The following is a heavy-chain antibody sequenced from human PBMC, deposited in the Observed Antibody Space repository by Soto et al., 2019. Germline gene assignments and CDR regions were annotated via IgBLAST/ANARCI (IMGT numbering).Heavy chain of an antibody. CDR2: INHSGST. J-gene: IGHJ3*02. Sequence: QVQLQQWGTGLLKPSETLSLTCAVYGGSFSGYYWSWIRKPPGKGLEWIGEINHSGSTNYNPSLKSRVTISVDTSKNQCSLKLSSVTAADTAVYYCARGRGGLRPVRGAFDIWGQGTMVTVSS. CDR1: GGSFSGYY. V-gene: IGHV4-34*01. D-gene: IGHD6-19*01. CDR3: ARGRGGLRPVRGAFDI.